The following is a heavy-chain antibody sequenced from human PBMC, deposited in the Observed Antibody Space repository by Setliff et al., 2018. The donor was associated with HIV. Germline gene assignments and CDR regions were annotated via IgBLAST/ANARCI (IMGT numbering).Heavy chain of an antibody. J-gene: IGHJ5*02. Sequence: SETLSLTCAVYGGSFSGYSWNWIRQSPGKGLEWIGEINFSGGTNYNPSLKSRVTISVDTSKNQLSLTLTSVTAADTAVYYCARHDCGGDCSINWFDPWGQGTLVTVSS. CDR3: ARHDCGGDCSINWFDP. CDR1: GGSFSGYS. CDR2: INFSGGT. D-gene: IGHD2-21*02. V-gene: IGHV4-34*01.